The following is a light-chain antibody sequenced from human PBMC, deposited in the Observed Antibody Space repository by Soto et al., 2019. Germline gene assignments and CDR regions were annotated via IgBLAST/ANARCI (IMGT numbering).Light chain of an antibody. Sequence: EIVLTQSPATLSLSPGERATLSCRASQSVSRYLVWYQQKPGQAPRLLIYDASDRAAGIPARFSGSGSGTDFTLTISSLEPEDFAVYYCQQRSNFGQGTRLEIK. CDR1: QSVSRY. V-gene: IGKV3-11*01. J-gene: IGKJ5*01. CDR2: DAS. CDR3: QQRSN.